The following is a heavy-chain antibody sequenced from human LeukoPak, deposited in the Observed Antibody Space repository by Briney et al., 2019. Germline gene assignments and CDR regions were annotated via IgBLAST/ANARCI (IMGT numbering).Heavy chain of an antibody. D-gene: IGHD2-8*01. Sequence: SETLSLTCAVYGGSFSGYYWSWIRQPPGKGLEWIGEINHSGSTNYNPSLKSRVTISVDTSKSQFSLKLSSVTAADTAVYYCARGLHGVCPPDYWGQGTLVTVSS. J-gene: IGHJ4*02. CDR3: ARGLHGVCPPDY. CDR2: INHSGST. CDR1: GGSFSGYY. V-gene: IGHV4-34*01.